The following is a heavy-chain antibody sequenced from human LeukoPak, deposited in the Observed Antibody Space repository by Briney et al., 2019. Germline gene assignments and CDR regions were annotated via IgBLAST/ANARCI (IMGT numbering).Heavy chain of an antibody. CDR3: AKGPSHDPWFRER. V-gene: IGHV3-23*01. CDR1: GFTFSSYA. Sequence: GGSLRLSCAASGFTFSSYAMSWVRQAPGKGLEWVSAISGSGGGTYYADSVKGRFTISRDNSKNTLYLQMNSLRAEDTAVYYCAKGPSHDPWFRERWGQGTLVTVSS. J-gene: IGHJ4*02. CDR2: ISGSGGGT. D-gene: IGHD3-10*01.